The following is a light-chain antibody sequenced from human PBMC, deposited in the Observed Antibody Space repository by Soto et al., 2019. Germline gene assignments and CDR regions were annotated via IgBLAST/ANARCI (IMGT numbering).Light chain of an antibody. CDR1: QSLLRSNGYNY. CDR3: RQALQAGGFT. Sequence: DIVMTQSPLSLPVTPGEPASISCRSSQSLLRSNGYNYLDWYLQKPGQSPQLLIYLASNRASGVLERFRGVGPGPVFPLRISRGEAEEVGVYYCRQALQAGGFTFGPGTKVDIK. J-gene: IGKJ3*01. V-gene: IGKV2-28*01. CDR2: LAS.